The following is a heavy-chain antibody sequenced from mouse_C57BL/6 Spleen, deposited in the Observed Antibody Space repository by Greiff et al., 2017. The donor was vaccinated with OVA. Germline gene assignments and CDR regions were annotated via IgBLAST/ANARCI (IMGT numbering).Heavy chain of an antibody. CDR2: ISSGSSTI. J-gene: IGHJ1*03. Sequence: EVKLVESGGGLVKPGGSLKLSCAASGFTFSDYGMHWVRQAPEKGLEWVAYISSGSSTIYYADTVKGRFTISRDNAKNTLFLQMTSLRSEDTAMXYCARAHSYWYFDVWGTGTTVTVSS. CDR3: ARAHSYWYFDV. CDR1: GFTFSDYG. V-gene: IGHV5-17*01.